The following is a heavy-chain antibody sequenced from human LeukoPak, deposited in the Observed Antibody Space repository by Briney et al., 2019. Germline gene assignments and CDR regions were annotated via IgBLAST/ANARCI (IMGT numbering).Heavy chain of an antibody. Sequence: PSETLSLSCTVSGDCISNNNYFRGWVRQPPGKGLEWIGTVSYSGSTYHNPSLKSRVTISVDTSNNQFSLKLSTVAAADTAVFYCARLDMLHLIDCWGQGTLVTVSS. D-gene: IGHD2-8*01. CDR1: GDCISNNNYF. V-gene: IGHV4-39*01. CDR3: ARLDMLHLIDC. CDR2: VSYSGST. J-gene: IGHJ4*02.